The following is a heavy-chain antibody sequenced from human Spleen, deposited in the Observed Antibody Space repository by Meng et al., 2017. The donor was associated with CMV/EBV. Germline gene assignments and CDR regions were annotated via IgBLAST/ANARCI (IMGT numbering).Heavy chain of an antibody. J-gene: IGHJ5*02. D-gene: IGHD2-8*01. V-gene: IGHV1-18*01. CDR2: ISAHSGKT. Sequence: QCQRVQSGGDVEEPGASVKVSCRTSGDTLSNYGVTWGRQAPGQGLEWMAWISAHSGKTDYSQNFQGRVTVTTDTSTSTVYMELSSLRSEDTAVYYCARDQEEIVLMEASPFDPWGQGTLVTVSS. CDR3: ARDQEEIVLMEASPFDP. CDR1: GDTLSNYG.